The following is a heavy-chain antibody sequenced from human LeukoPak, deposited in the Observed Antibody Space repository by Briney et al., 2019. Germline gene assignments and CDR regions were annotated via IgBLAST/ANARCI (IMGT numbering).Heavy chain of an antibody. V-gene: IGHV4-31*03. CDR3: ARGTGGRHSSSWYSYYFDY. D-gene: IGHD6-13*01. J-gene: IGHJ4*02. CDR1: GGSISSGGYY. CDR2: IYYSGST. Sequence: SQTLSLTCTVSGGSISSGGYYWSWLRQHPGKGLEWIGYIYYSGSTYYNPSLKSRVTISVDTSKNQFSLKLSSVTAADTAVYYCARGTGGRHSSSWYSYYFDYWGQGTLVTVSS.